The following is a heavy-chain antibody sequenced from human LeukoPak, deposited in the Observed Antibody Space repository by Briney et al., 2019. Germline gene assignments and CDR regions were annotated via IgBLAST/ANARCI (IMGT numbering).Heavy chain of an antibody. Sequence: GASVKVSCKPSGYTFTDSYIHWVRQAPGGGLPWMGWISPNNGDTKYAEDFQDRVTMTRDTSINTAYMELTGLTPDDTAVYYCVRSPIGASAYWGRGTLVTVSS. CDR1: GYTFTDSY. V-gene: IGHV1-2*02. J-gene: IGHJ4*02. CDR2: ISPNNGDT. CDR3: VRSPIGASAY. D-gene: IGHD3-10*01.